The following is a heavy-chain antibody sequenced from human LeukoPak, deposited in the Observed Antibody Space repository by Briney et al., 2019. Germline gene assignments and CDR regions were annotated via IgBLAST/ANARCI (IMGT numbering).Heavy chain of an antibody. CDR2: IIPIFGTA. J-gene: IGHJ6*03. CDR1: GGTFSSYA. Sequence: SVKVSCKASGGTFSSYAISWVRQAPGQGLEWMGGIIPIFGTANYAQKFQGRVTITTDESTSTAYMELSSLRSEDTAVHYCARSNSGSYPHYYYYYYMDVWGKGTTVTVSS. V-gene: IGHV1-69*05. CDR3: ARSNSGSYPHYYYYYYMDV. D-gene: IGHD1-26*01.